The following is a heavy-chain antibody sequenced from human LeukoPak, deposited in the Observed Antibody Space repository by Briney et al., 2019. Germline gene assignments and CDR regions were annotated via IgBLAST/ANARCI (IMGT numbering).Heavy chain of an antibody. Sequence: PGGSLRLSCAAPGFTFSSHWMHWVRQAPGKGLVWVSRINSDGSSTSYADSVKGRFTISRDNAKNTLYLQMNSLRAEDTAVYYCARDPPPYNWNYYFDYWGQGTLVAVSS. CDR1: GFTFSSHW. CDR2: INSDGSST. J-gene: IGHJ4*02. CDR3: ARDPPPYNWNYYFDY. D-gene: IGHD1-1*01. V-gene: IGHV3-74*01.